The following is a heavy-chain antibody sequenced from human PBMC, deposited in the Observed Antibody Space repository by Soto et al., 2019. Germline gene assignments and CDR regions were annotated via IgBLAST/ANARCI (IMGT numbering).Heavy chain of an antibody. Sequence: GASVKVSCKASGYTFTSYAMHWVRQAPGQRLEWMGWINAGNGNTKYSQKFQGRVTITRDTSASTAYMELSSLRSEDTAVYYCARDHGYSSGWYLRGGDYWGQGTLVTVS. D-gene: IGHD6-19*01. CDR2: INAGNGNT. CDR3: ARDHGYSSGWYLRGGDY. CDR1: GYTFTSYA. J-gene: IGHJ4*02. V-gene: IGHV1-3*01.